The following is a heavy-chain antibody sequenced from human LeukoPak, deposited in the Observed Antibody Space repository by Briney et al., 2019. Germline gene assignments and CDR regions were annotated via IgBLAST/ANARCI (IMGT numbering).Heavy chain of an antibody. Sequence: GGSLRLSCAASGFTFSAYAMHWVRQAPGKGLEWVAVMSYDGNNKYYADSVKGRFTISRDNSKNTLYLDMNSLRAEDTAVYYCARPDSSGWSHAFDIWGQGTKVTVSS. CDR3: ARPDSSGWSHAFDI. CDR1: GFTFSAYA. D-gene: IGHD6-19*01. J-gene: IGHJ3*02. V-gene: IGHV3-30-3*01. CDR2: MSYDGNNK.